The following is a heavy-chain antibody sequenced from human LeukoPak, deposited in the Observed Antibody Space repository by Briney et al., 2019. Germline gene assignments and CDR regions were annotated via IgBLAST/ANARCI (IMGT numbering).Heavy chain of an antibody. V-gene: IGHV4-59*08. Sequence: KPTETLSLTCTVSGGSISSYYWSWIRQPPGKGLEWIGYIYYSGSTNYNPSLKSRVTISVDTSKNQFSLKLSSVTAADTAVYYCATTALRGYSGDDDYWGQGTLVTVSS. CDR2: IYYSGST. CDR3: ATTALRGYSGDDDY. D-gene: IGHD5-12*01. J-gene: IGHJ4*02. CDR1: GGSISSYY.